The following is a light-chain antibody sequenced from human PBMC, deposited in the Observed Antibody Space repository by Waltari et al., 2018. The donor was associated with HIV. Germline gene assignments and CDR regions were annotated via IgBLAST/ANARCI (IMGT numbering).Light chain of an antibody. CDR2: WGS. CDR1: QSLLYNSNKKDY. V-gene: IGKV4-1*01. CDR3: QNYLSVPDN. J-gene: IGKJ2*01. Sequence: VVIQSPESLAVSVRERATLHCTSNQSLLYNSNKKDYLAWYQHKAGPRPRLLLYWGSTRGYAVSDRFSGSGSGTDFTFTSNSLQADAVAVYYCQNYLSVPDNLGQGTKLEIK.